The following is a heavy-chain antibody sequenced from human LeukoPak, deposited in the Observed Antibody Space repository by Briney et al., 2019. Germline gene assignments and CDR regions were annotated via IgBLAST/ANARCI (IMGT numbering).Heavy chain of an antibody. Sequence: GGSLRLSCAASGFTFSSYDMHWVRQATGKGLEWVSAIGTTSDTYYPDSVKGRFTISRENAKNSLCLQMNSLRAGDTAVYYCARAISMVRGVNYFDYWGQGTLVTVSS. V-gene: IGHV3-13*01. CDR1: GFTFSSYD. CDR2: IGTTSDT. CDR3: ARAISMVRGVNYFDY. J-gene: IGHJ4*02. D-gene: IGHD3-10*01.